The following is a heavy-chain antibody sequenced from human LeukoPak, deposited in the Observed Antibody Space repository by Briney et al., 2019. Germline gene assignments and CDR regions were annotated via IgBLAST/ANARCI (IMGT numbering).Heavy chain of an antibody. V-gene: IGHV3-33*01. Sequence: PGRSLRLSCAASGFTFSSYGMHWVRQAPGKGLEWVAVIWYDGSNKYYADSVKGRFTISRDNSKNTLYLQMNSLRAEDTAVYYCAREYYYDSSGYYLDYWGQGTLVTVSS. CDR2: IWYDGSNK. J-gene: IGHJ4*02. D-gene: IGHD3-22*01. CDR3: AREYYYDSSGYYLDY. CDR1: GFTFSSYG.